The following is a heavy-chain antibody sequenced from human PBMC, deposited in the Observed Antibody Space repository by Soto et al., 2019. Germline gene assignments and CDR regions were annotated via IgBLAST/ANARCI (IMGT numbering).Heavy chain of an antibody. CDR1: GFSLSNNG. CDR2: ISYDGNNK. V-gene: IGHV3-30*18. Sequence: VGSLRLSCAASGFSLSNNGMHWVRQAPGKGLEWVAVISYDGNNKYYADSVKGRFTISRDNSKNTVYLEMNNLRAEDTAMYYCAKGGSGNYLTYYYYYGMDVWGQGTTVTVSS. D-gene: IGHD3-22*01. CDR3: AKGGSGNYLTYYYYYGMDV. J-gene: IGHJ6*02.